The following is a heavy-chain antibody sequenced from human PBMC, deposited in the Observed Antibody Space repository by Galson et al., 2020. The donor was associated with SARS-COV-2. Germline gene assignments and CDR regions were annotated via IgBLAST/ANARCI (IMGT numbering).Heavy chain of an antibody. D-gene: IGHD3-10*01. V-gene: IGHV4-30-4*08. J-gene: IGHJ4*02. CDR3: ASDTYSGSGTYWF. CDR1: GASIASGDYY. CDR2: IYYNGST. Sequence: SETLSLTCSVSGASIASGDYYWTWIRQPPGKGLEWIGYIYYNGSTYYNPSLKSRLTISLDTSKNQFSLKLSSVTAADTAVYYCASDTYSGSGTYWFWGQGALVTVSS.